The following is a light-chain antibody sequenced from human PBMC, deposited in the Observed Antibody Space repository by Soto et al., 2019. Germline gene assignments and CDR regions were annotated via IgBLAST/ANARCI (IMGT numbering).Light chain of an antibody. V-gene: IGKV3-15*01. CDR2: AAS. J-gene: IGKJ5*01. Sequence: EIVMTQSPAPLSVSPGERAILSCRASQSISINLAWYQQKPGQAPRLLIYAASNSATGVPARFSGSWSGTEFTLTISSLQSEDFAVYYCQQYNNWPPVITFGQGTRLEIK. CDR3: QQYNNWPPVIT. CDR1: QSISIN.